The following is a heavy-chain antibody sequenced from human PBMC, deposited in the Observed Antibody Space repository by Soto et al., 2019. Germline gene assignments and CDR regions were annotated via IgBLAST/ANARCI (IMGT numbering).Heavy chain of an antibody. J-gene: IGHJ5*02. Sequence: GGSLRLSWAASGCTFSSHAMSWARQAPGKGLEWVSAISGSGGSTYYADSVKGRFTISRDNSKNTLYLQMNSLRAEDTAVYYCAKGASRVVPFNWFDPWGQGTLVTVSS. CDR2: ISGSGGST. V-gene: IGHV3-23*01. CDR1: GCTFSSHA. CDR3: AKGASRVVPFNWFDP. D-gene: IGHD2-2*01.